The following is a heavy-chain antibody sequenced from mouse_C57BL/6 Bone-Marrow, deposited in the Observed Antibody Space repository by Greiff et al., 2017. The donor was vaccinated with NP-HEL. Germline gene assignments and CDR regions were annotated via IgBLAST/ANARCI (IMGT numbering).Heavy chain of an antibody. Sequence: VQRVESGAELVRPGTSVKVSCKASGYAFTNYLIEWVKQRPGQGLEWIGVINPGSGGTNYNEKFKGKATLTADKSSSTAYMQLSSLTSEDSAVYFCASLYYGNYYAMDYWGQGTSVTVSS. J-gene: IGHJ4*01. V-gene: IGHV1-54*01. D-gene: IGHD2-1*01. CDR1: GYAFTNYL. CDR2: INPGSGGT. CDR3: ASLYYGNYYAMDY.